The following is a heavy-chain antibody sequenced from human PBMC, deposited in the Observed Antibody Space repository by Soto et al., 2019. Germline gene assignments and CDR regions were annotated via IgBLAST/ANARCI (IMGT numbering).Heavy chain of an antibody. CDR2: ISTSGSST. J-gene: IGHJ6*03. V-gene: IGHV3-11*01. CDR3: ANVAKNYDHYMDV. D-gene: IGHD2-15*01. CDR1: GFSFSDYY. Sequence: QVQLVESGGGLVKPGGSLRLSCAASGFSFSDYYMSWIRQAPGKGLEWVSLISTSGSSTDYADSVKGRFTISRDNAKNSLCLHMSSLSAEDTAVYYCANVAKNYDHYMDVWGKGTTVTVSS.